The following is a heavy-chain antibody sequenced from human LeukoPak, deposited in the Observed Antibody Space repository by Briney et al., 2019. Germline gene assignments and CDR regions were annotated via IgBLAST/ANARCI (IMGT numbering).Heavy chain of an antibody. Sequence: GGSLRLSCAASGFTFSSYVMHWVRQAPGKGLEWVAVILYDGSNKYYADSVKGRFTIYRDNSKNTLYLQMNSLRAEDTAVYYCAKVKSVYYDSSGYIFDYWGQGTLVTVSS. CDR3: AKVKSVYYDSSGYIFDY. CDR1: GFTFSSYV. CDR2: ILYDGSNK. D-gene: IGHD3-22*01. J-gene: IGHJ4*02. V-gene: IGHV3-30*18.